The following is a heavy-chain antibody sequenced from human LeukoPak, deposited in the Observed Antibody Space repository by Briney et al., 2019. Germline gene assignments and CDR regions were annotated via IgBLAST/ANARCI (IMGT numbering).Heavy chain of an antibody. CDR3: ARAHSGYDLNWFDP. D-gene: IGHD5-12*01. CDR1: GGSFSGYY. Sequence: SETLSLTCAVYGGSFSGYYWSWIRQPPGKGLEWIGEIYHSGSTNYNPSLKSRVTISVDKSKNQFSLKLSSVTAADTAVYYCARAHSGYDLNWFDPWGQGTLVTVSS. V-gene: IGHV4-34*01. J-gene: IGHJ5*02. CDR2: IYHSGST.